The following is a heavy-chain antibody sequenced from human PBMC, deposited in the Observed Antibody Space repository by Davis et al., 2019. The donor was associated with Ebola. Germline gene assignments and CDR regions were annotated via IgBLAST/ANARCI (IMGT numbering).Heavy chain of an antibody. J-gene: IGHJ6*04. D-gene: IGHD4-17*01. Sequence: ASVKVSCKASGYTFTSYAMNWVRQAPGQGLEWMGWINTNTGNPTYAQGFTGRFVFSLDTSVSTAYLQISSLKAEDTAVYYCARDITPGAPDYGDLLYYYYYGMDVWGKGTTVTVSS. V-gene: IGHV7-4-1*02. CDR2: INTNTGNP. CDR1: GYTFTSYA. CDR3: ARDITPGAPDYGDLLYYYYYGMDV.